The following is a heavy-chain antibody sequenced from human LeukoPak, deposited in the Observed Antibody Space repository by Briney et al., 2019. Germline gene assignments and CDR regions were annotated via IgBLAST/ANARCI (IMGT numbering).Heavy chain of an antibody. CDR3: TRSGYYYAHWSSFDY. Sequence: GGSLRLSCAAAGFTFSNAWMSWVRQAPGKGLEWVGRIKRKADGGTTDYAAPAQGRFTNSRDDSKNTLYLQMNSLKPEDTAVYYCTRSGYYYAHWSSFDYWGQGTLVTVSS. J-gene: IGHJ4*02. CDR2: IKRKADGGTT. CDR1: GFTFSNAW. V-gene: IGHV3-15*01. D-gene: IGHD3-22*01.